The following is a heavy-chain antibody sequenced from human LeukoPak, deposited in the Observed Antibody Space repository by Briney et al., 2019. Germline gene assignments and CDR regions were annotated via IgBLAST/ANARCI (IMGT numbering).Heavy chain of an antibody. Sequence: SETLSLTCTVSGDSISSGGYYWGWIRQSPGKGLEGIGNMYYSGSTYYNPSLKSRVTISVDTSKNQFSLNLSSVTAADTAVYYCVRHDCSNTGCSNYYGMDVWGQGTTVTVSS. CDR2: MYYSGST. V-gene: IGHV4-39*01. CDR1: GDSISSGGYY. CDR3: VRHDCSNTGCSNYYGMDV. J-gene: IGHJ6*02. D-gene: IGHD2-2*01.